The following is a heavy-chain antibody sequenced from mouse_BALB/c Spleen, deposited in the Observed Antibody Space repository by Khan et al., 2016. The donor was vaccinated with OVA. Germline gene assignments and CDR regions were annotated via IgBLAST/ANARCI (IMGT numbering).Heavy chain of an antibody. CDR2: INPSNGGT. Sequence: QIQLVQSGAELVKPRASVKLSCKASGYTFTSYYLYWMKQRPGQGLAWIGEINPSNGGTNFNEKFKSKATLTVDKSSSIAYMQLSSLTSEDSAVYYCTRGGYGGFAYWGQGALVTVSA. J-gene: IGHJ3*01. D-gene: IGHD1-2*01. V-gene: IGHV1S81*02. CDR1: GYTFTSYY. CDR3: TRGGYGGFAY.